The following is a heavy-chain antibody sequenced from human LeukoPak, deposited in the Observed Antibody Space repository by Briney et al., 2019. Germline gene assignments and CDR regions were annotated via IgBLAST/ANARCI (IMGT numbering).Heavy chain of an antibody. D-gene: IGHD1-26*01. CDR2: IIAYNGNT. CDR3: ARDLVGRDGYY. V-gene: IGHV1-18*01. Sequence: ASVTVSYKCSGYTFTNYGISWVRQAPGQGGVWMGWIIAYNGNTNYAQNLQGRVTMTTDTSTSTAYMELRSLRSDDTAVYYCARDLVGRDGYYWGQGTLVTVSS. CDR1: GYTFTNYG. J-gene: IGHJ4*02.